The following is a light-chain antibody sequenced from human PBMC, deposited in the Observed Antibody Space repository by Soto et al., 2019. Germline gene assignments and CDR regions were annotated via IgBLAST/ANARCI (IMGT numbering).Light chain of an antibody. CDR3: QQYNNWPRT. CDR1: QSVRSN. CDR2: CAS. Sequence: EIVMTQSPATLSVSPGARATLSCRASQSVRSNLAWYQQIPGQAPRLLIYCASTRATGIPASVSGSGSGTEFSLTISSLQPEDFVVYDCQQYNNWPRTFGGGTKVEIK. V-gene: IGKV3-15*01. J-gene: IGKJ4*01.